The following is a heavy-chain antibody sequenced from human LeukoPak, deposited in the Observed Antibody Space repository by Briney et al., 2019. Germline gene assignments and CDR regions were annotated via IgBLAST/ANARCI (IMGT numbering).Heavy chain of an antibody. CDR1: GGTFSSYA. Sequence: SVKVSCKASGGTFSSYAISWVRQAPGQGLEWMGRIIPILGIANYAQKFQGRVTITADKSTSTAYMELNSLRSEDTAVYYCARDEAAAADYYYYYGMDVWGQGTTVTVSS. CDR3: ARDEAAAADYYYYYGMDV. J-gene: IGHJ6*02. V-gene: IGHV1-69*04. D-gene: IGHD6-13*01. CDR2: IIPILGIA.